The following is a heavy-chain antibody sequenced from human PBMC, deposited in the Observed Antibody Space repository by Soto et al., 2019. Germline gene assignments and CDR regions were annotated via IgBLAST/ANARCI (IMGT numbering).Heavy chain of an antibody. J-gene: IGHJ6*01. CDR3: LKGHLVLRSRYNYYIMGV. CDR2: ISYDGDNE. Sequence: QVQLVESGGRVVQPGRSLRLSCVASGFSFRTYAMHWVRQAPGKGLEWVSVISYDGDNEYYGDSVKGRFTVSRDNSKNKLFLQMSHLKHGDTAVYYWLKGHLVLRSRYNYYIMGVWGQGTTVTVSS. V-gene: IGHV3-30*18. D-gene: IGHD4-17*01. CDR1: GFSFRTYA.